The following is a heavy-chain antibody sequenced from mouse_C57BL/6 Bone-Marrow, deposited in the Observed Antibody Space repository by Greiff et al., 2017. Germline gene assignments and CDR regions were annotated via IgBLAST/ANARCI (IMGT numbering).Heavy chain of an antibody. CDR2: ISYDGSN. V-gene: IGHV3-6*01. CDR3: AREVFSWFAY. J-gene: IGHJ3*01. CDR1: GYSITSGYY. Sequence: EVQRVESGPGLVKPSQSLSLTCSVTGYSITSGYYWNWIRQFPGNKLEWMGYISYDGSNNYNPSLKNRISITRDTSKNQFFLKLNSVTTEDTATYYCAREVFSWFAYWGQGTLVTVSA.